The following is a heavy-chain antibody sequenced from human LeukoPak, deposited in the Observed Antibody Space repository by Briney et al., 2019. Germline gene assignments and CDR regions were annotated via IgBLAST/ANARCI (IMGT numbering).Heavy chain of an antibody. J-gene: IGHJ4*02. D-gene: IGHD5-12*01. CDR2: ISSSSSYI. Sequence: GGSLRLSCAASGFTFSSYSMNWVRQAPGKGLEWVSSISSSSSYIYYADSVKGRFTISRDNAQNSLYLQMNSLRAEDTAVYYCARVSGYSGYDYSPLDYWGQGTLVTVSS. CDR1: GFTFSSYS. V-gene: IGHV3-21*01. CDR3: ARVSGYSGYDYSPLDY.